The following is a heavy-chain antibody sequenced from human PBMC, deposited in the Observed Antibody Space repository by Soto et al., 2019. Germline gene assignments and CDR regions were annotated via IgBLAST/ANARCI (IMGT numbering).Heavy chain of an antibody. CDR2: IYYSGCA. V-gene: IGHV4-39*01. CDR1: GGYIISSSYY. J-gene: IGHJ6*02. Sequence: PSQTLSLTCTVSGGYIISSSYYWRWIRQPPGKGLEWLGSIYYSGCAYYNPSLKSRVTISVDTSKNQFPLKPSSVTAAHTAVYYCARHTRYDTLTGYYYYYYGMDVWGQGTRVTVSS. D-gene: IGHD3-9*01. CDR3: ARHTRYDTLTGYYYYYYGMDV.